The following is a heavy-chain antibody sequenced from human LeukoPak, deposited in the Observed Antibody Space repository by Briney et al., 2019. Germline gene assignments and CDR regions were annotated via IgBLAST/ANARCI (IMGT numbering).Heavy chain of an antibody. V-gene: IGHV4-30-4*08. J-gene: IGHJ4*02. Sequence: PSQTLSLTCTVSGGSISSGDYYWSRIPQPPGKGLEGIGYIYYSGSTYYNPALKSRVTISVDTYKNQFSLKLSFVTAADTAVYYCARMGYSSSLFDYWGQGTLVTVS. CDR1: GGSISSGDYY. CDR2: IYYSGST. CDR3: ARMGYSSSLFDY. D-gene: IGHD6-13*01.